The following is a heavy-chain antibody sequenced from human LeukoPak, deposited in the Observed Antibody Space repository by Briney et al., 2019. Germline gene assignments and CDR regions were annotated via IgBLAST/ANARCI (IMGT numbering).Heavy chain of an antibody. V-gene: IGHV3-7*01. D-gene: IGHD2-15*01. CDR1: GFTFSTYW. CDR3: AREGVGYFDY. J-gene: IGHJ4*02. CDR2: IKQDGSEK. Sequence: GGSLRLSCAASGFTFSTYWMGWVRQAPGKGLEWVANIKQDGSEKYYVDSVKGRFTISRDNAKNSLLYLQMNSLRAEDTAVYYCAREGVGYFDYWGQGTLVTVPS.